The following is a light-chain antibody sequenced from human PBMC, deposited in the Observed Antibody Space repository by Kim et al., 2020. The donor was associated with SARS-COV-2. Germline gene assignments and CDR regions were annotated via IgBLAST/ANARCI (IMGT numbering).Light chain of an antibody. Sequence: PGGTFTLTCASSFGTITIRNSATWLQQKPEPAPWRLLYSPHNKRSWAPARFSGSLRGGNAALALSGVQTVSEADYYCVIYHGVGWVLGGGTKLTVL. CDR3: VIYHGVGWV. V-gene: IGLV7-43*01. CDR1: FGTITIRNS. CDR2: SPH. J-gene: IGLJ3*02.